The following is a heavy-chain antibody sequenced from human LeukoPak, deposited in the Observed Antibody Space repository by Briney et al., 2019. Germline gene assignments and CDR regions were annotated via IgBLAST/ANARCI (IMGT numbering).Heavy chain of an antibody. D-gene: IGHD3-16*01. V-gene: IGHV3-23*01. CDR1: GFTFSNYA. J-gene: IGHJ6*03. Sequence: PGGSLRLSCAASGFTFSNYAMTWVRQTPGKGLEWVATIGGGPAPVFYADSVKGRFAISRDDFYNTVSLQMNSLGDEDTGVYYCAKGLRTGVGPYMGYHYYMDVWGKGATVTVSS. CDR3: AKGLRTGVGPYMGYHYYMDV. CDR2: IGGGPAPV.